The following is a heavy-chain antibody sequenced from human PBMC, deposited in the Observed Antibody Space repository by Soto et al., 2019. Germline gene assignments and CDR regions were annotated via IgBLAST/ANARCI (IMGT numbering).Heavy chain of an antibody. V-gene: IGHV3-72*01. J-gene: IGHJ4*02. CDR2: IRHKARSYTT. Sequence: EVRLVESGGGLVQPGGSLRLSCEVSGFTFSDHYMDWVRQAPGKGLEWVGRIRHKARSYTTEYAASVLGRFTISRDDSKSTLFLQMKSLTTDDTAVYYCARDIAGVSGGEYCDYWGQGTLVTVSS. CDR3: ARDIAGVSGGEYCDY. D-gene: IGHD1-26*01. CDR1: GFTFSDHY.